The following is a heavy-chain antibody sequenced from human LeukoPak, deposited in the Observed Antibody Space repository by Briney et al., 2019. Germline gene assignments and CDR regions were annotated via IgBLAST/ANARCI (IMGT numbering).Heavy chain of an antibody. J-gene: IGHJ4*02. CDR2: IIPIFGTA. CDR1: GGTFSSYA. CDR3: ARSGNPYYYDSSGYFDY. V-gene: IGHV1-69*13. D-gene: IGHD3-22*01. Sequence: SVKVSCKASGGTFSSYAISWVRQAPGQGLEWMGGIIPIFGTANYAQKFQGKVTITADESTSTAYMELSSLRSEDTAVYYCARSGNPYYYDSSGYFDYWGQGTLVTVSS.